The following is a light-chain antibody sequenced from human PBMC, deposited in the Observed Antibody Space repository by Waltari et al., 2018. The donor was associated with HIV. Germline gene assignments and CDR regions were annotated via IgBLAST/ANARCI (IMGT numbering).Light chain of an antibody. CDR2: GST. J-gene: IGLJ2*01. V-gene: IGLV2-11*01. CDR1: RGDVGGYDY. Sequence: QSALTQPRSVSGSPGQSVTISCTGTRGDVGGYDYVSWYQQHPGQAPKLMIYGSTKRPPGVPDRVPGSKSGNTASLTISGLQAEDEADYYCCSYTGTYTSRVFGGGTKLTVL. CDR3: CSYTGTYTSRV.